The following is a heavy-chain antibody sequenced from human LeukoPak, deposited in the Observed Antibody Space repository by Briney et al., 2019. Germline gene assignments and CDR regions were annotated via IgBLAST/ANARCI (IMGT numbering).Heavy chain of an antibody. CDR3: ARDRGCSSTSCNDAFDI. D-gene: IGHD2-2*01. CDR2: IYTSGST. CDR1: GGSISSYY. Sequence: PSETLSLTCTVSGGSISSYYWSWIRQPAGKGLEWIGRIYTSGSTNYNPSLKSRVTMSVDTSKNQFSLKLSSVTAADTAVYYCARDRGCSSTSCNDAFDIWGQGTMVTVSS. V-gene: IGHV4-4*07. J-gene: IGHJ3*02.